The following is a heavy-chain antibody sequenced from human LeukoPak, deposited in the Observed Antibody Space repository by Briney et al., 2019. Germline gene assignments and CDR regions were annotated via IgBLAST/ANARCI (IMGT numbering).Heavy chain of an antibody. CDR1: GYTFTSYD. Sequence: ASVKVSCKASGYTFTSYDINWVRQATGQGLEWMGWMNPNSGNTGYAQKFQGRVTMTRNTSISTAYMELSSLRSEDTAVYYCARGYCSGGSCFYPSYNWFDPWGQGTLVTVSS. J-gene: IGHJ5*02. V-gene: IGHV1-8*01. CDR3: ARGYCSGGSCFYPSYNWFDP. CDR2: MNPNSGNT. D-gene: IGHD2-15*01.